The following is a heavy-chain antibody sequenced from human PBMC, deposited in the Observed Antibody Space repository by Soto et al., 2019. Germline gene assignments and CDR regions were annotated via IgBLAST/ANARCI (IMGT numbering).Heavy chain of an antibody. CDR1: GDVFSTDT. V-gene: IGHV1-69*09. CDR2: IIPFLNLS. J-gene: IGHJ5*02. Sequence: QVVLLQYGADVKEPGSSVNISCKTFGDVFSTDTINWVRQAPGQGLLWMGSIIPFLNLSNIEPTFMDRLSISAGGSIGTADLKLRDLTPEDTAMYFCATLGAKNDHLGHGTRSTVSS. D-gene: IGHD3-16*01. CDR3: ATLGAKNDH.